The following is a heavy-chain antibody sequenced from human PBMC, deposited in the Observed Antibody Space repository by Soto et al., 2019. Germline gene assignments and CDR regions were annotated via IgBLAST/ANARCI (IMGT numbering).Heavy chain of an antibody. CDR1: GGTFGRNA. D-gene: IGHD6-19*01. CDR2: IIPMFDTA. J-gene: IGHJ3*01. Sequence: QVVLVQSGAEVKNPGSSVKVSCKASGGTFGRNAINWVRQAPGQGFEWMGGIIPMFDTANHAQKFRDRIMITADESTNTAYLEPKDLRSEDTAIYYCARPQGSGWRFNALDFWGQGTIVTVSS. CDR3: ARPQGSGWRFNALDF. V-gene: IGHV1-69*01.